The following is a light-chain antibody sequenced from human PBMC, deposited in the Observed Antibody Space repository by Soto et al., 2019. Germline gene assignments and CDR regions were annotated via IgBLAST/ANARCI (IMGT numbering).Light chain of an antibody. CDR2: DAS. Sequence: EIVLTQSPATLSLSPGERATLSCRASQSVSSYLAWYQQKPGQAPRLLIYDASNWATGIPARFSGSGSGTDFTLTISSLEPEDFAVYYCQQRSNWPWTFVQGTKVEIK. CDR1: QSVSSY. V-gene: IGKV3-11*01. CDR3: QQRSNWPWT. J-gene: IGKJ1*01.